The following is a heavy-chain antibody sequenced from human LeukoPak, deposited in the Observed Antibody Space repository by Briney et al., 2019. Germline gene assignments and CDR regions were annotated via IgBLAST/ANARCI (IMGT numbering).Heavy chain of an antibody. D-gene: IGHD3-22*01. V-gene: IGHV1-46*01. CDR2: INPSGGST. CDR1: GYTFTSHY. CDR3: ARDVITMIVVVKSYYGMDV. Sequence: ASVKVSCKASGYTFTSHYMHWVRQAPGQGLEWMGIINPSGGSTSYAQKFQGRVTMTRDTSTSTVYMELSSLRSEDTAVYYCARDVITMIVVVKSYYGMDVWGQGTTVTVSS. J-gene: IGHJ6*02.